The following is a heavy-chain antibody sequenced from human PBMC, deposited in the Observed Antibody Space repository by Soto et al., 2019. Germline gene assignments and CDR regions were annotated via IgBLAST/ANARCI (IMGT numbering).Heavy chain of an antibody. CDR2: TRNKANSYTT. D-gene: IGHD3-16*01. V-gene: IGHV3-72*01. J-gene: IGHJ6*04. CDR3: ARLKD. CDR1: GFTFSDHY. Sequence: EVQLVESGGGLVQPGGSLRLSCAASGFTFSDHYMDWVRQAPGKGLEWVGRTRNKANSYTTEYAASVKGRFTISRDDAKNSLYLQMNSLKTEDTAVYYCARLKDWGKGTTVTVSS.